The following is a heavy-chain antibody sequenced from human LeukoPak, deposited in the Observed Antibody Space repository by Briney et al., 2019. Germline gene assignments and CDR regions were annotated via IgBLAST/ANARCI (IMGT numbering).Heavy chain of an antibody. CDR3: ARTTGLAQTLRS. CDR1: GFTFSSYA. J-gene: IGHJ4*02. D-gene: IGHD5-12*01. CDR2: ISGSGGST. Sequence: GRSLRLSCAASGFTFSSYAMGWVRQAPGKGLEWVSAISGSGGSTYYADSVKGRFTISRDNSKNTLYLQMNSLRAEDTAVYYCARTTGLAQTLRSWGQGTLVTVSS. V-gene: IGHV3-23*01.